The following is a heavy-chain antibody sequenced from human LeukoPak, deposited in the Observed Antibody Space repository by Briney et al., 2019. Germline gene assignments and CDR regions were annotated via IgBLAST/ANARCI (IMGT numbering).Heavy chain of an antibody. CDR1: GYTFTSYG. CDR2: ICAYNGNT. CDR3: ARERITMVRGVIITAEGLDY. J-gene: IGHJ4*02. V-gene: IGHV1-18*01. D-gene: IGHD3-10*01. Sequence: ASVKVSCKASGYTFTSYGISWVRQAPGQGLEWRGCICAYNGNTNYAQKLKGRVTMTTDTSTSTAYMELRSLRSDDTAVYYCARERITMVRGVIITAEGLDYWGQGTLVTVSS.